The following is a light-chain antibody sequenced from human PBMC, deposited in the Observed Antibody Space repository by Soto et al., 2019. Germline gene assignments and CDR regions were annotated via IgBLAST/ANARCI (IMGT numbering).Light chain of an antibody. CDR2: DVS. Sequence: QSALTQPASVSGSPGQSITISCTGTSSDVGYYNSVSWYQRHPCKVPKLWIYDVSSRPSGVSNRFSGSRSGNTASLTISGLHPEDEADYYCSSYPICETHVLFGGGTKVTVL. CDR3: SSYPICETHVL. J-gene: IGLJ2*01. V-gene: IGLV2-14*03. CDR1: SSDVGYYNS.